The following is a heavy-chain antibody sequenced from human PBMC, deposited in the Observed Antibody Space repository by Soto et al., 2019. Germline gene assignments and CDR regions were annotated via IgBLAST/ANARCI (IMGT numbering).Heavy chain of an antibody. J-gene: IGHJ6*02. Sequence: SETLSLTCAVYGGSFNGYYWSWIRQPPGKGLEWIGEINHSGNTNYNPSLKSRVTTSVDMSKNQFSLKLSSVTAADTAVYYCARGRKQLVLAYYDYYGMDVWGQGPTVTVSS. CDR1: GGSFNGYY. D-gene: IGHD6-13*01. CDR2: INHSGNT. CDR3: ARGRKQLVLAYYDYYGMDV. V-gene: IGHV4-34*01.